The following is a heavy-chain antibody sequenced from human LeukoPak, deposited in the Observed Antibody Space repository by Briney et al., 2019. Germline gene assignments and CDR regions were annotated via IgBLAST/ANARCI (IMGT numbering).Heavy chain of an antibody. CDR1: GGTFSSYA. J-gene: IGHJ4*02. CDR2: IIPIFGTA. CDR3: ARGPRVRDGYNYNY. Sequence: ASVKVSCKASGGTFSSYAIRWVRQAPGQGLEWMGGIIPIFGTANYAQKFQGRVTITADESTSTAYMELSSLRSEDTAVYYCARGPRVRDGYNYNYWGQGTLVTVSS. V-gene: IGHV1-69*13. D-gene: IGHD5-24*01.